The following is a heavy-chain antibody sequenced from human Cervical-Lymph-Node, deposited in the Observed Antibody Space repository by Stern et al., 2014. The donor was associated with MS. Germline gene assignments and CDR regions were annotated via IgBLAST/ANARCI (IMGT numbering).Heavy chain of an antibody. CDR1: GFTFSSYG. Sequence: QMQLVQSGGAVVQPGRSLRLSCAASGFTFSSYGMHWVRQAPGKGLELVTVISYDENHKYYASSVKGRFTISRDNSKNTLHLQMNSVTPDDTAIYYCARDYEDTSMLFDHWGQGTLVTVSS. D-gene: IGHD2-8*01. V-gene: IGHV3-30*03. CDR2: ISYDENHK. CDR3: ARDYEDTSMLFDH. J-gene: IGHJ4*02.